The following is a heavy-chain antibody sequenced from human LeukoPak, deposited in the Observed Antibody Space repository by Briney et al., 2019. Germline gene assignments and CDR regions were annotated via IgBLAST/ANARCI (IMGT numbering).Heavy chain of an antibody. D-gene: IGHD3-22*01. V-gene: IGHV1-69*05. Sequence: ASVKVSCTPSGGTFSSYAISWVRQAPGQGLEWRGGIIPIFGTANYAQKFQGRVTITTYESTSTAYMELSSLRSEDTAVYYCARADSSGYPFDYWGQGTLVTVSS. CDR1: GGTFSSYA. CDR3: ARADSSGYPFDY. J-gene: IGHJ4*02. CDR2: IIPIFGTA.